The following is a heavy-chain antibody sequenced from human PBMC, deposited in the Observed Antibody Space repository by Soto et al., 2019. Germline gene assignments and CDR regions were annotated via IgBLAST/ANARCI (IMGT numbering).Heavy chain of an antibody. CDR1: AGSISGYY. CDR2: IYYSGNT. Sequence: PSETLSLTCTVSAGSISGYYWSWIRQPPGKGLEWIAYIYYSGNTNYNPSLKSRVTISLDTSKNQFSLKVRSGTAADTAVYYCARGGSGYPFDYWGQGTLVTVSS. D-gene: IGHD3-22*01. V-gene: IGHV4-59*01. CDR3: ARGGSGYPFDY. J-gene: IGHJ4*02.